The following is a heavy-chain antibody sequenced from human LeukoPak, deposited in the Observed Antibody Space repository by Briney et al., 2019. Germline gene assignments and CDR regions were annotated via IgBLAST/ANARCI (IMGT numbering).Heavy chain of an antibody. J-gene: IGHJ4*02. Sequence: SETLSLTCAVSGDSISRGGFSWSWIRQPPGKGLDWIGHIYYSGSTYYSPSLKSRVTISVDTSKNQFSLRLTSVTAADTAVYYCARDRLGSFYYFDYWGQGTLVTVSS. V-gene: IGHV4-30-4*07. D-gene: IGHD6-13*01. CDR1: GDSISRGGFS. CDR3: ARDRLGSFYYFDY. CDR2: IYYSGST.